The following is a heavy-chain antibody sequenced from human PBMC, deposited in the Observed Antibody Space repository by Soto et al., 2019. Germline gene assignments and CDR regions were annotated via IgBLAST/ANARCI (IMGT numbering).Heavy chain of an antibody. CDR3: ARYSGSYYVYVDY. D-gene: IGHD1-26*01. CDR1: GVTFRSYR. J-gene: IGHJ4*02. V-gene: IGHV3-33*01. Sequence: PAWSLRLSCEACGVTFRSYRKNWVQQAAGKGLEWVAVIWYDGSNKYYADSVKGRFTISRDNSQNTLYLQMNSLRAEDTAVYYCARYSGSYYVYVDYWGQGTLVTVSS. CDR2: IWYDGSNK.